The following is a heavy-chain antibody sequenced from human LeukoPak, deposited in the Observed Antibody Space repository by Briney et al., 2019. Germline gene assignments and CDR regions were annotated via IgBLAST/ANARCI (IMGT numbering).Heavy chain of an antibody. Sequence: SETLSLTCAVYGGSFSGNYWSWIRQPPGKGLEWIGDVYRGGSTNYNPSLKSRVTISVDMSKNQFSLKVSSVTAADTAVYYWARDPSSTVIKGNSGQGTLVTVSS. D-gene: IGHD4-23*01. V-gene: IGHV4-34*01. CDR3: ARDPSSTVIKGN. J-gene: IGHJ4*02. CDR2: VYRGGST. CDR1: GGSFSGNY.